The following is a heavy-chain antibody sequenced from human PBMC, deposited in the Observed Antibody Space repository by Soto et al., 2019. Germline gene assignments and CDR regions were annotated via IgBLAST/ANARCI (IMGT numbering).Heavy chain of an antibody. D-gene: IGHD6-13*01. J-gene: IGHJ6*02. V-gene: IGHV4-34*01. CDR2: INHSGST. Sequence: TSETLSLTCTVSGGSISSGYYWSWIRQPPGKGLEWIGEINHSGSTNYNPSLKSRVTISVDTSKNQFSLKLSSVTAADTAVYYCASRLSSWHQYYYYYYGMDVWGQGTTVTVSS. CDR1: GGSISSGYY. CDR3: ASRLSSWHQYYYYYYGMDV.